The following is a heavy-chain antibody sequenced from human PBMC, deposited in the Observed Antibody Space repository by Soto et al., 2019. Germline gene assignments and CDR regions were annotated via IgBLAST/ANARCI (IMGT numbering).Heavy chain of an antibody. D-gene: IGHD2-8*02. Sequence: SVKVSCKSSGYIFTDYHLHWVRQAPVQGLEWMGRISPRNGDTHYSQKFQGRVTMTRDTSTSSVYMEINALRSDETAIFFCVRDKLTSGIEYCGPWGKGSRVTVS. CDR1: GYIFTDYH. J-gene: IGHJ5*02. CDR2: ISPRNGDT. V-gene: IGHV1-2*06. CDR3: VRDKLTSGIEYCGP.